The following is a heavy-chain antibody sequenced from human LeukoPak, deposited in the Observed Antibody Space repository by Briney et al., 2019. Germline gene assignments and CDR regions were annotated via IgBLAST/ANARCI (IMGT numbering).Heavy chain of an antibody. Sequence: PGGSLRLSCAASGFTFSSYEMNWVRQAQGKGLEWVSYISSSGSTIYYADSVKGRFTISRDNAKNSLYLQMNSLRAEDTAVYYCARDKASAHYDSSGYAGYWGQGTLVTVSS. V-gene: IGHV3-48*03. J-gene: IGHJ4*02. CDR3: ARDKASAHYDSSGYAGY. D-gene: IGHD3-22*01. CDR1: GFTFSSYE. CDR2: ISSSGSTI.